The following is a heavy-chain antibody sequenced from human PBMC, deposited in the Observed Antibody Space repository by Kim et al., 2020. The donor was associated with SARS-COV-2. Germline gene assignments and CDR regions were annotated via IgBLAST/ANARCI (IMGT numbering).Heavy chain of an antibody. CDR1: GGSISSGGYY. J-gene: IGHJ6*02. V-gene: IGHV4-31*03. D-gene: IGHD3-10*01. CDR3: ARGFGELFRPLGGMDV. Sequence: SETLSLTCTVSGGSISSGGYYWSWIRQHPGKGLEWIGYIYYSGSTYYNPSLKSRVTISVDTSKNQFSLKLSSVTAADTAVYYCARGFGELFRPLGGMDVWGQGTTVTVSS. CDR2: IYYSGST.